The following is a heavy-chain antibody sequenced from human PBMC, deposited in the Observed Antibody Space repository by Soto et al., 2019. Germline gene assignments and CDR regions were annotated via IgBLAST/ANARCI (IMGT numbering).Heavy chain of an antibody. D-gene: IGHD3-3*01. CDR3: ARAPPLFWSGYSAGMDV. J-gene: IGHJ6*02. V-gene: IGHV1-2*02. Sequence: ASVKVSCKASGYTFTGYYMHWVRQASGQGLEWMGWINPNSGGTNYAQKFQGRVTMTRDTSISTAYMELSRLRSDDTAVYYCARAPPLFWSGYSAGMDVWGQGTTVTVSS. CDR1: GYTFTGYY. CDR2: INPNSGGT.